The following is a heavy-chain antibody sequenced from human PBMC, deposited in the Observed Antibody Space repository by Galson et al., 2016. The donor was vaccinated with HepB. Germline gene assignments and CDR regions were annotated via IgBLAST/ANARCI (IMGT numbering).Heavy chain of an antibody. CDR3: ARPRNYYYGMDV. CDR1: GGSSSAYY. D-gene: IGHD1-14*01. Sequence: SETLSLTCAVYGGSSSAYYWTWIRQPPGKGLEWIGEINHSGSTNYNPSLKSRVTISVDTSKNQFSLKVSSVTAADTAVYYCARPRNYYYGMDVWGKGTTVTVSS. V-gene: IGHV4-34*01. J-gene: IGHJ6*04. CDR2: INHSGST.